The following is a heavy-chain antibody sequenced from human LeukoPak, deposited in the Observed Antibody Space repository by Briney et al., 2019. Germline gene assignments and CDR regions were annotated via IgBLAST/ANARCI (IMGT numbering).Heavy chain of an antibody. CDR1: GYTFTSYG. V-gene: IGHV1-18*01. D-gene: IGHD2-15*01. CDR2: ISAYNGNT. J-gene: IGHJ4*02. CDR3: AKVVYCSGGSCYRENDY. Sequence: ASVKVSCKASGYTFTSYGISWVRQAPGQGLEWMGWISAYNGNTNCAEKLQGRVTMTTDTSTSTAYMELRSLRSDDTAVYYCAKVVYCSGGSCYRENDYWGQGTLVTVSS.